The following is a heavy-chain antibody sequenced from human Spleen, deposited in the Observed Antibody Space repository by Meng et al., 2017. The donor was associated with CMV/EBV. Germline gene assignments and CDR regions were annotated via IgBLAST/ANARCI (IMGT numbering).Heavy chain of an antibody. CDR1: GFTFSSYA. D-gene: IGHD3-10*01. V-gene: IGHV3-30*04. CDR3: ARRVGYYFDY. Sequence: LACAASGFTFSSYAMHWVRQAPGKGQEWVAVISYDGSNKYYADSVKGRFTISRDNSKNTLYLQMNSLRAEDTAVYYCARRVGYYFDYWGQGTLVTVSS. CDR2: ISYDGSNK. J-gene: IGHJ4*02.